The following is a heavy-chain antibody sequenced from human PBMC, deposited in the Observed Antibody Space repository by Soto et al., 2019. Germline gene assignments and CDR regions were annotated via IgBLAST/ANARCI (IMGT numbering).Heavy chain of an antibody. Sequence: ESGGGVVQPGRSLRLSCAASGFTFSSYAMHWVRQAPGKGLEWVAVISYDGSNKYYADSVKGRFTISRDNSKNTLYLQMNSLRAEDTAVYYCARKGVAYSSSWDALISLIDYWGQGTLVTVSS. CDR3: ARKGVAYSSSWDALISLIDY. V-gene: IGHV3-30-3*01. D-gene: IGHD6-13*01. CDR1: GFTFSSYA. CDR2: ISYDGSNK. J-gene: IGHJ4*02.